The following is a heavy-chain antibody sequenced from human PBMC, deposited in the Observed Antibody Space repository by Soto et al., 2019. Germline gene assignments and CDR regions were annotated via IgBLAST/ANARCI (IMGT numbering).Heavy chain of an antibody. CDR3: AREYDFWSGYYSAYYYGMDV. V-gene: IGHV3-21*01. D-gene: IGHD3-3*01. Sequence: GSLRLSCSASGFTFSSYSMNWVRQAPGKGREWVSSISSSSGYIYYADSVKGRFTTSRDNAKNSLYLQMNSLRAEDTAVYYCAREYDFWSGYYSAYYYGMDVWVQGTTVTVSS. CDR1: GFTFSSYS. CDR2: ISSSSGYI. J-gene: IGHJ6*02.